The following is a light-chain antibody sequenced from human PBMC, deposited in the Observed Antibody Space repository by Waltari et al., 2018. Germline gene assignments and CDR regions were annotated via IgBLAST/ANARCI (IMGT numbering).Light chain of an antibody. V-gene: IGKV3-15*01. Sequence: EIGMTQSPATLSVSPGERATPSCRASQSVSSNLAWYPQKPGQAPRLLIYGASTRATGIPARFSGSGSGTEFTLTISSLQSEDFAVYYCQQYNNWLWTFGQGTKVEIK. CDR2: GAS. CDR3: QQYNNWLWT. J-gene: IGKJ1*01. CDR1: QSVSSN.